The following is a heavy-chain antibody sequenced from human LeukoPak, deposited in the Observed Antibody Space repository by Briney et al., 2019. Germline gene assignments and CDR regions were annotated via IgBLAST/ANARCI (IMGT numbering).Heavy chain of an antibody. CDR3: ATIHSSSWYPFDY. CDR2: INPSGGST. J-gene: IGHJ4*02. V-gene: IGHV1-46*01. D-gene: IGHD6-13*01. Sequence: ASVKVSCKASGYTFTGYSMHWVRQAPGQGLEWMGIINPSGGSTSYAQKFQGRVTMTRDTSTSTVYMELSSLRSEDTAVYYCATIHSSSWYPFDYWGQGTLVTVSS. CDR1: GYTFTGYS.